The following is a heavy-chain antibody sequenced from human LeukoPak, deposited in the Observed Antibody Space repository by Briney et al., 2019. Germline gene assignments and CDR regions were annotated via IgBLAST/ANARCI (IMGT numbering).Heavy chain of an antibody. V-gene: IGHV3-7*03. D-gene: IGHD4-17*01. J-gene: IGHJ6*02. CDR3: ATYGYGDYASYYYYGMDV. CDR1: GFTFSNFW. Sequence: GGSLRLSCTASGFTFSNFWMGWVRQAPGKGLEWVSNIKQDETEKFYLGSVKGRFTISRDNSKNTLYLQMNSLRAEDTAVYYCATYGYGDYASYYYYGMDVWGQGTTVTVSS. CDR2: IKQDETEK.